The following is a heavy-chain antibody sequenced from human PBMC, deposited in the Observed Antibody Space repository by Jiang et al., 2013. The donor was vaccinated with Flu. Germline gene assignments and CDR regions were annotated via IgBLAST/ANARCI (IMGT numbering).Heavy chain of an antibody. J-gene: IGHJ4*02. V-gene: IGHV4-34*01. CDR3: ARAPSSGDY. D-gene: IGHD6-25*01. Sequence: VLLKPSETLSLTCAVYGGSFSGYYWSWIRQPPGKGLEWIGEINHSGSTNYNPSLKSRVTISVDTSKNQFSLKLSSVTAADTAVYYCARAPSSGDYWGQGTLVTVSS. CDR1: GGSFSGYY. CDR2: INHSGST.